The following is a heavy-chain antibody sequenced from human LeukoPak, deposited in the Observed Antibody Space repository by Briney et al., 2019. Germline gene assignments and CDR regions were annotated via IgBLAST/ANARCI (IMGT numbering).Heavy chain of an antibody. CDR3: ARGVWAPFDY. CDR2: IKQDGSEK. D-gene: IGHD7-27*01. Sequence: GGSLRLSCAASGFTFSSYWMSWVRQAPGKGLEWVANIKQDGSEKNYVDSVKGRFTISRDNAKNSLILQMNSLRDEDTAVYYCARGVWAPFDYWGQGTLVTVSS. J-gene: IGHJ4*02. V-gene: IGHV3-7*01. CDR1: GFTFSSYW.